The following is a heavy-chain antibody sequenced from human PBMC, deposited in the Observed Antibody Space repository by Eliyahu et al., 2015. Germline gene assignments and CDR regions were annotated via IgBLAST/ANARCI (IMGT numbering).Heavy chain of an antibody. CDR2: ISGSGGST. D-gene: IGHD4-17*01. V-gene: IGHV3-23*01. CDR1: GFTFSXXA. J-gene: IGHJ4*02. Sequence: EVQLLESGGGLVQPGGSLRLXCAASGFTFSXXAMSXVRQAPGKGLEWVSAISGSGGSTYYADSVKGRFTISRDNSKNTLYLQMNSLRAEDTAVYYCAKGPDYGDSGYFDYWGQGTLVTVSS. CDR3: AKGPDYGDSGYFDY.